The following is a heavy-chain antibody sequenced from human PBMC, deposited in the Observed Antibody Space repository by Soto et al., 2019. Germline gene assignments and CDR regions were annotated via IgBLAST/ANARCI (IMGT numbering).Heavy chain of an antibody. CDR1: GGSFSGFY. Sequence: PSETLSLTCAVHGGSFSGFYWTWIRQPPGKGLEWIGEINHSGSSNYNPPLKSRVTMSLDTSRNQFSLSLSSVTAADTAVYYCARMAGPWYFDLWGRGTLVTVPS. J-gene: IGHJ2*01. V-gene: IGHV4-34*01. CDR3: ARMAGPWYFDL. CDR2: INHSGSS.